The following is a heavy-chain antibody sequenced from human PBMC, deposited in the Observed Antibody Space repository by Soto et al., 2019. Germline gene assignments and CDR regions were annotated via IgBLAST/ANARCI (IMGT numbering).Heavy chain of an antibody. CDR2: IYHSGST. V-gene: IGHV4-30-2*01. J-gene: IGHJ6*02. Sequence: PSETLSLTCAVSGGSISSGGYSWSWIRQPPGKGLEWIGYIYHSGSTYYNPSLKSRVTISVDRSKNQFSLKLSSVTAADTAVYYCARVASARLKELDFGVVNEGPQDYYGMDVWGQGTTVTVSS. CDR3: ARVASARLKELDFGVVNEGPQDYYGMDV. CDR1: GGSISSGGYS. D-gene: IGHD3-3*01.